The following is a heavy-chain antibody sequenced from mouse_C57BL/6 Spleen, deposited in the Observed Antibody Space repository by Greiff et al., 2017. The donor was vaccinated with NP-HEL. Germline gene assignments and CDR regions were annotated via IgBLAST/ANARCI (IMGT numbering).Heavy chain of an antibody. J-gene: IGHJ2*01. V-gene: IGHV1-69*01. CDR2: IDPSDSYT. CDR3: ARSFYDYDGIDY. CDR1: GYTFTSYW. D-gene: IGHD2-4*01. Sequence: QVQLKQPGAELVMPGASVKLSCKASGYTFTSYWMHWVKQRPGQGLEWIGEIDPSDSYTNYNQKFKGKSTLTVDKSSSTAYMQLSSLTSEDSAVYYCARSFYDYDGIDYWGQGTTLTVSS.